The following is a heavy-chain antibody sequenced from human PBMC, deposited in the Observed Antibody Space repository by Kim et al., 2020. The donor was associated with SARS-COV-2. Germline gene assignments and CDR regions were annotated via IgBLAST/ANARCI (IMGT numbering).Heavy chain of an antibody. J-gene: IGHJ5*02. V-gene: IGHV3-7*03. D-gene: IGHD4-4*01. CDR3: VDGHYRNR. CDR1: GSTFSNMW. CDR2: IRGDGGEM. Sequence: GGSLRLSCAASGSTFSNMWMSWVRQAPGKGLEWVANIRGDGGEMYYVDSVRGRFTISRDNAKKSLSLQMDSLRGEDTATYYCVDGHYRNRWGQGTLVTVS.